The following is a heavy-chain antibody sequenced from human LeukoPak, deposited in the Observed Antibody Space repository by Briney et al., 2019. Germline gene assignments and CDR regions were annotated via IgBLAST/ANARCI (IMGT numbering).Heavy chain of an antibody. CDR1: GFTFSSYW. CDR2: INSDGRRT. V-gene: IGHV3-74*01. Sequence: PGGSLRLSCAASGFTFSSYWMHWVRQAPGQGLVWVSRINSDGRRTTYADSVKGRFSISRDNAKNTLFLQMNSLRAEDTSVYYCARGSGDGYNTRPDYWGQGTLVTVSS. D-gene: IGHD5-24*01. J-gene: IGHJ4*02. CDR3: ARGSGDGYNTRPDY.